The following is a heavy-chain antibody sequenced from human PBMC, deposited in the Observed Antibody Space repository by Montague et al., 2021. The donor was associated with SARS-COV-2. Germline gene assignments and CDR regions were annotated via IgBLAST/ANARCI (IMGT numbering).Heavy chain of an antibody. D-gene: IGHD3-10*01. J-gene: IGHJ4*02. CDR2: SYHSGTT. Sequence: SETLSLTCTVSGYSMNSNYYCGWLRPPPGKGLEWIGCSYHSGTTHYPPPLNSRVTISLDTSNNHFSLKVTSVTAADTAVYYCAREPYNGPGKPYRFDYWGQGTLVTVSS. CDR1: GYSMNSNYY. CDR3: AREPYNGPGKPYRFDY. V-gene: IGHV4-38-2*02.